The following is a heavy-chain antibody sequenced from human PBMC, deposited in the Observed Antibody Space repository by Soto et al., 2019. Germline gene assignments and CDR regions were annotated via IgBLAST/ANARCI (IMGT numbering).Heavy chain of an antibody. J-gene: IGHJ4*02. V-gene: IGHV1-2*02. CDR2: INPRTGFT. CDR1: GYMFTDYY. Sequence: VHLVQSATEVKKPGASVKVSCKASGYMFTDYYIYWVRQAPGHGLEWVGWINPRTGFTNYAQKFQVRVTVTRDTSTDTVYLELSGLRSDDTAVYFCARELRSLASPLDFWGQGTLVTVSS. CDR3: ARELRSLASPLDF. D-gene: IGHD1-26*01.